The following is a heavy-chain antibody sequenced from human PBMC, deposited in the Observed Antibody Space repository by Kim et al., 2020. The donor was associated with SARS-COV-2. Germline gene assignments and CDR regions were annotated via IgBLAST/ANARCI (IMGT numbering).Heavy chain of an antibody. J-gene: IGHJ2*01. CDR2: IYYSGST. Sequence: SETLSLTCTVSGGSISSSSYYWGWIRQPPGKGLEWIGSIYYSGSTYYNPSLKSRVTISVDTSKNQFSLKLSSVTAADTAVYYCARVDYGEWYFDLWGRGTLVTVSS. V-gene: IGHV4-39*01. D-gene: IGHD4-17*01. CDR1: GGSISSSSYY. CDR3: ARVDYGEWYFDL.